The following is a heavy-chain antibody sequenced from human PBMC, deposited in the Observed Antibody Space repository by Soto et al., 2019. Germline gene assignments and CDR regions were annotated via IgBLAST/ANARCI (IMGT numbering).Heavy chain of an antibody. J-gene: IGHJ5*02. CDR3: ARSGRLRPNWFDP. CDR1: GGSFSGYY. CDR2: INHSGST. V-gene: IGHV4-34*01. D-gene: IGHD4-17*01. Sequence: SETLSLTCAVYGGSFSGYYWSWIRQPPGKGLEWIGEINHSGSTNYNPSLKSRVTISVDTSKNQFSLKLSSVTAADTAVYYCARSGRLRPNWFDPWGQGTLVTVSS.